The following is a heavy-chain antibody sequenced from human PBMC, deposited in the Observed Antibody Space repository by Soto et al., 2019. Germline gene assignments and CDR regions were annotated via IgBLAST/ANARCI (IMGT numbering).Heavy chain of an antibody. D-gene: IGHD6-13*01. CDR2: IYPGDSDV. Sequence: GESLKISCQASGYNFRHYYIAWVRQKPGRGLAWAGLIYPGDSDVRSSPSVQGLVTISVDRSTDTAFLQWNSLKASDSATYYCANQRKGTTASGQMSFVAWGQGTLGAVSS. J-gene: IGHJ5*02. CDR3: ANQRKGTTASGQMSFVA. CDR1: GYNFRHYY. V-gene: IGHV5-51*01.